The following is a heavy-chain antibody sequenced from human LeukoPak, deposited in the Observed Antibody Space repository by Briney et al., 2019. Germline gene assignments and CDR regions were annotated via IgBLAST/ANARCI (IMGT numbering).Heavy chain of an antibody. Sequence: PGGSLRLSCAASGFTFRSYGVHWVRQAPGKGLEWVAFIRYDGSDKYYADSVKGRCTISRDNSKNTLYLQINSLRAEDTAGYYCXXXXXXXXSSXGCDYWXQGTLVTVSS. V-gene: IGHV3-30*02. CDR3: XXXXXXXXSSXGCDY. CDR1: GFTFRSYG. CDR2: IRYDGSDK. J-gene: IGHJ4*02. D-gene: IGHD2-15*01.